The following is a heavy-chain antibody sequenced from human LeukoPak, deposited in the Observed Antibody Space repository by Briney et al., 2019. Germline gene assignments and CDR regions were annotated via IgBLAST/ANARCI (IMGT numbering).Heavy chain of an antibody. J-gene: IGHJ4*02. Sequence: PSETLSLTCTVSGGSISSSSYYWGWIRQPPGKGLEWIGSIYYSGSTYYNPSLKSRVTISVDTSKNQFSLKLSSVTAADTAVYYCARDDAVYGDYAGFFDYWGQGTLVTVSS. CDR1: GGSISSSSYY. CDR2: IYYSGST. V-gene: IGHV4-39*07. CDR3: ARDDAVYGDYAGFFDY. D-gene: IGHD4-17*01.